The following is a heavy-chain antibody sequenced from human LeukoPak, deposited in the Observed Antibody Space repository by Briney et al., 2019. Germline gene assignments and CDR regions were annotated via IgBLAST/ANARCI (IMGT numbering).Heavy chain of an antibody. CDR2: MNLNSGNT. CDR1: GYTFTSYD. J-gene: IGHJ6*02. D-gene: IGHD6-6*01. Sequence: ASVKVSCKASGYTFTSYDINWVRQATGQGLELMGWMNLNSGNTGYAQKFQGRVTMTRNTSISTAYMELSSLRSEDTAVYYCAREGVEYSRVYYYGMDVWGQGTTVTVSS. CDR3: AREGVEYSRVYYYGMDV. V-gene: IGHV1-8*01.